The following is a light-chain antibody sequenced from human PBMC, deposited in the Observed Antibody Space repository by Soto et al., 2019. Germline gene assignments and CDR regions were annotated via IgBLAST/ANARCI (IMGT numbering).Light chain of an antibody. J-gene: IGLJ2*01. CDR1: SRDVGGYDY. CDR3: SSYTTTRTVV. V-gene: IGLV2-14*01. CDR2: DVY. Sequence: QSVLTQPASVSGSPGQSITISCTGTSRDVGGYDYVSWFQQYPGKAPSLMLYDVYRRPSGVSYRFSGSKSGNTASLTISGLQAEDEADYYCSSYTTTRTVVFGGGTQLTVL.